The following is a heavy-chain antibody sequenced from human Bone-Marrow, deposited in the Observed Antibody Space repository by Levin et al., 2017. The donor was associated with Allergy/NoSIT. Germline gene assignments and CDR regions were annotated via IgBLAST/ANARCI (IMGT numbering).Heavy chain of an antibody. J-gene: IGHJ4*02. D-gene: IGHD3-3*01. V-gene: IGHV5-51*01. CDR1: GYSFNNYW. Sequence: HGESLKISCNGSGYSFNNYWIVWVRQLPGKGLEWMGIIYPGDSDTRYSPSFQGQVTISADKSISTAYLQWSSLKASDTAMYYCARHSGRMWSGVDYWGQGTLVTVSS. CDR3: ARHSGRMWSGVDY. CDR2: IYPGDSDT.